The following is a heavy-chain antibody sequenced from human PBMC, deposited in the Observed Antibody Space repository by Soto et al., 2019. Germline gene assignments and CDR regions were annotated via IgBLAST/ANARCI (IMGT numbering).Heavy chain of an antibody. J-gene: IGHJ4*02. CDR2: INHSGSP. CDR1: TGSIFSHSYY. Sequence: KTSETLSLTCNVSTGSIFSHSYYWAWIRQPPGKGLEWIGTINHSGSPYHNPSLKSRVTISVDSSKNQFPLTLTSVTVADTAVYYCARRYAPRYSSGNNHFDLWGQGTLVTVSS. V-gene: IGHV4-39*01. CDR3: ARRYAPRYSSGNNHFDL. D-gene: IGHD6-19*01.